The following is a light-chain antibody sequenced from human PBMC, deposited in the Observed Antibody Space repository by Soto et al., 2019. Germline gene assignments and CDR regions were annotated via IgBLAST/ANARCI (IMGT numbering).Light chain of an antibody. Sequence: DIQMTQSPSSLSASVGARVPITCQASQDISNYLHWYQHKPPKAPKLLIYDASNLETGVPSRFSGSGSGTDFTFTISSLQPEDFATYYCQQYDNLPLTFGGGTTVEI. V-gene: IGKV1-33*01. CDR1: QDISNY. CDR2: DAS. CDR3: QQYDNLPLT. J-gene: IGKJ4*01.